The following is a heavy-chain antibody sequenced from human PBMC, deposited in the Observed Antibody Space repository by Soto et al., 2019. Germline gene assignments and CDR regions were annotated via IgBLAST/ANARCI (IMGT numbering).Heavy chain of an antibody. CDR1: GYTFTSYG. D-gene: IGHD1-1*01. V-gene: IGHV1-18*01. Sequence: QVQLVQSGAEVKKPGASVKVSCKASGYTFTSYGISWVRQAPGQGREWMGWISAYNGNTNYAQKLQGRVTMTTDTATSTAYMELRSLRSDDTAVYYCARYKVSWWPDSYDAFDIWGQGTMVTVSS. CDR2: ISAYNGNT. J-gene: IGHJ3*02. CDR3: ARYKVSWWPDSYDAFDI.